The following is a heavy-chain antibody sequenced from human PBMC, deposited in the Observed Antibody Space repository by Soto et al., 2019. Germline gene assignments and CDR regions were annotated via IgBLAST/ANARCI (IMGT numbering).Heavy chain of an antibody. D-gene: IGHD3-10*01. CDR1: GFTFSSYG. V-gene: IGHV3-30*18. Sequence: GGSLRLSCAASGFTFSSYGMHWVRQAPGKGLEWVAVISYDGSNKYYADSVKGRFTISRDNSKNTLYLQMNSLRAEDTAVYYCAKGVTVRGVIILHWFDPWGQGTLVTVSS. CDR3: AKGVTVRGVIILHWFDP. CDR2: ISYDGSNK. J-gene: IGHJ5*02.